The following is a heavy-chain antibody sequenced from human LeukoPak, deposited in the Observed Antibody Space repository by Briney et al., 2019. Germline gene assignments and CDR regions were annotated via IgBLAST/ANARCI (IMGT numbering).Heavy chain of an antibody. CDR2: ISYDGSNK. D-gene: IGHD6-13*01. J-gene: IGHJ5*02. Sequence: SGGSLRLSCTASGFTFSTYAMHWVRQAPGKGLEWVAFISYDGSNKYYADSVKGRFTISRDNSKNTLYLQMNSLRAEDTAVYYCAKDWVFGSSWYFVTNWFDPWGQGTLVTVSS. CDR1: GFTFSTYA. V-gene: IGHV3-30*04. CDR3: AKDWVFGSSWYFVTNWFDP.